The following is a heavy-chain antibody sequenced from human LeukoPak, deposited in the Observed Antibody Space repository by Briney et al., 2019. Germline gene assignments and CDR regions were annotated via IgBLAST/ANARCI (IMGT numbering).Heavy chain of an antibody. CDR1: GYTFTDYY. J-gene: IGHJ4*02. V-gene: IGHV1-2*02. CDR2: INPNSGG. Sequence: ASVKVSCKASGYTFTDYYMHWVRQAPGQGLEGMGWINPNSGGYAQKFQGRVTMTWDTSISTAYMELSSLRSDDTAVYYCARGHDSSAHYSGPGEYSGQGTLVTVSS. D-gene: IGHD3-22*01. CDR3: ARGHDSSAHYSGPGEY.